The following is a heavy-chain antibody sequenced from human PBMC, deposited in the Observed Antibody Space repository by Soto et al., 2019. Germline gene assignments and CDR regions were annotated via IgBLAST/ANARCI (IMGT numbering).Heavy chain of an antibody. V-gene: IGHV3-53*02. Sequence: EVQLVETGGGLIQPGGSLRLSCAASGFTVSSNYMSWVRQAPGKGLEWVSVIYSGGSTYYADSVKGRFTISRDNSKNTLYLQMNSLRAEDTAVYYCAREGSKLRFLEWQPSGDRVYYGIDVWGQGTTVTVSS. D-gene: IGHD3-3*01. J-gene: IGHJ6*02. CDR1: GFTVSSNY. CDR3: AREGSKLRFLEWQPSGDRVYYGIDV. CDR2: IYSGGST.